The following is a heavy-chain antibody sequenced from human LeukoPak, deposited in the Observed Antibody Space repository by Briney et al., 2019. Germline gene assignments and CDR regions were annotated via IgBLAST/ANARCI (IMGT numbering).Heavy chain of an antibody. D-gene: IGHD3-22*01. Sequence: SETQSLTCTVSGGSISSSSYYWGWIRQPPGKGLECIGSIYYSGSTYYTPSLKSRVTISVDTSKNQFSLKLTSVTAADTAVYYCARLGSGYYPSWFDPWGQGTLVTVSS. CDR2: IYYSGST. CDR3: ARLGSGYYPSWFDP. CDR1: GGSISSSSYY. J-gene: IGHJ5*02. V-gene: IGHV4-39*01.